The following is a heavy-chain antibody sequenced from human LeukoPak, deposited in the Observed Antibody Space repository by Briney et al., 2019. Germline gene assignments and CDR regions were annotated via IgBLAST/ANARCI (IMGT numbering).Heavy chain of an antibody. CDR3: ARGLGSGSYYKDFDY. CDR2: MNPNSGNT. Sequence: ASVKVSCKASGYTFTGYFMHWVRQATGQGLEWMGWMNPNSGNTGYAQKFQGRVTITGNTSISTAYMELSSLRSEDTAVYYCARGLGSGSYYKDFDYWGQGTLVTVSS. J-gene: IGHJ4*02. D-gene: IGHD1-26*01. CDR1: GYTFTGYF. V-gene: IGHV1-8*03.